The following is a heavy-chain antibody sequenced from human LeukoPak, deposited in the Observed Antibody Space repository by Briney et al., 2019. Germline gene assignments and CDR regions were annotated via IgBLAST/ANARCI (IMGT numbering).Heavy chain of an antibody. V-gene: IGHV3-74*01. CDR1: GFTFSSYG. D-gene: IGHD2-15*01. CDR3: ARGSPTGGDY. CDR2: ITPGGSSS. Sequence: GGSLRLSCAASGFTFSSYGMHWVRQAPGKGLVWFGWITPGGSSSNYAESVKGRFTIPRDNAKYTLYLQMNSLSAADQAVYYGARGSPTGGDYWGQGTLVTVTS. J-gene: IGHJ4*02.